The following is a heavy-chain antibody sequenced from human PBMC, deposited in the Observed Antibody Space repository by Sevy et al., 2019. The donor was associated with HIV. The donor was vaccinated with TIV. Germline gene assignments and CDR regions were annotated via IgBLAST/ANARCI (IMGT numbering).Heavy chain of an antibody. J-gene: IGHJ6*02. CDR3: AKGGEDPPTDYYYYGMDV. CDR2: ISYDRSIK. CDR1: GITFSNYG. V-gene: IGHV3-30*18. Sequence: GGSLRLSCAASGITFSNYGIHGVRQAPGKGLDWVAVISYDRSIKYYADSVKVRLTISRENSKNTLFLQMDSLRAEDTAMYYCAKGGEDPPTDYYYYGMDVWGQGTTVTVYS.